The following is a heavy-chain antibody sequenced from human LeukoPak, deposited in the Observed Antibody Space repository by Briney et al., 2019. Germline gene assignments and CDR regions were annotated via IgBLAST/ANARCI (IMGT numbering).Heavy chain of an antibody. Sequence: SVKVSCKASGGTFSSHAISWVRQAPGQGLEWMGGIIPIFGTANYAQKFQGRVTITADESTSTAYMELSSLRSEDTAVYYCARLGYYYDSSGYSYYFDYWGQGTLVTVSS. D-gene: IGHD3-22*01. V-gene: IGHV1-69*13. CDR2: IIPIFGTA. CDR1: GGTFSSHA. J-gene: IGHJ4*02. CDR3: ARLGYYYDSSGYSYYFDY.